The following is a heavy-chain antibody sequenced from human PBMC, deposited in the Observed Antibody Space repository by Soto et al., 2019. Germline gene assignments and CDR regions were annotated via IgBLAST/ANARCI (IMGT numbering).Heavy chain of an antibody. CDR2: INHSGST. D-gene: IGHD3-9*01. Sequence: FETLRLPGARCVGSVSSYCWTSIHQPPGKGLEWIGEINHSGSTNYNPSLKSRVTISVDTSKNQFSLKLSSVTAADTAVYYCARGWKVRYFDWLPPSGIDYWGQGTLVTVSS. CDR1: VGSVSSYC. CDR3: ARGWKVRYFDWLPPSGIDY. V-gene: IGHV4-34*01. J-gene: IGHJ4*02.